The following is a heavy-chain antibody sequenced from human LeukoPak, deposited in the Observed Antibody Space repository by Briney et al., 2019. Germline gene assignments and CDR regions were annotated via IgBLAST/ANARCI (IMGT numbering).Heavy chain of an antibody. CDR2: IYSGGST. V-gene: IGHV3-66*01. J-gene: IGHJ4*02. Sequence: PGGSLRLSCAASGFTVRSNYMSWVRQAPGKGLEWVSVIYSGGSTYYADSVKGRFTVSRDNAKNSLYLQMNSLRAEDTALYYCARDNLWGATTDYWGQGTLVTVSS. CDR1: GFTVRSNY. D-gene: IGHD1-26*01. CDR3: ARDNLWGATTDY.